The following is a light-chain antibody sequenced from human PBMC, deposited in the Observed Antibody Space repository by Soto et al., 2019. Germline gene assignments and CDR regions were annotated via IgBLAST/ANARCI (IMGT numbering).Light chain of an antibody. CDR3: QQFNNYPQLT. J-gene: IGKJ4*01. Sequence: AIQLTQSPSSLSASVGDRVTITSRASQGISSALAWYQQKPGKAPKLLIYDASSLESGVPSRFSGSGSGTDFTLTISSLQPEDFATYYCQQFNNYPQLTFGGGTKVDIK. CDR1: QGISSA. CDR2: DAS. V-gene: IGKV1D-13*01.